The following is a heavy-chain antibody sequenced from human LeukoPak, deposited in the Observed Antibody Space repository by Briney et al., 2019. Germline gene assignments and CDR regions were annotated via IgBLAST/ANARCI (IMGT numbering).Heavy chain of an antibody. D-gene: IGHD2-8*02. V-gene: IGHV3-23*01. CDR2: IRTDGVTT. CDR1: GFIFSHHG. J-gene: IGHJ4*02. CDR3: ATYRQVLLPFES. Sequence: GGSLRLSCAASGFIFSHHGMNWVRQAPGKGLEWVSGIRTDGVTTYYADSVKGRFIISRDNSKSTLSLQMNSLRAEDTAIYYCATYRQVLLPFESWGQGTLVTVSS.